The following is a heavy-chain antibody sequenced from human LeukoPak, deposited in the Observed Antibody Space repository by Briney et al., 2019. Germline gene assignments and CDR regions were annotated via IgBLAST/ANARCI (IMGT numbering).Heavy chain of an antibody. Sequence: GGSLTLSCAAYGFTFSSYSMNWVRQAPGKGLEWVSSISSSSSYIDYADSVKGRFTISRDNAKNSLYLQMNSLRAEDTAVYFCARDHGIVVVTASRLDSWGQGTLVTVSS. D-gene: IGHD2-21*02. CDR1: GFTFSSYS. J-gene: IGHJ4*02. CDR2: ISSSSSYI. V-gene: IGHV3-21*01. CDR3: ARDHGIVVVTASRLDS.